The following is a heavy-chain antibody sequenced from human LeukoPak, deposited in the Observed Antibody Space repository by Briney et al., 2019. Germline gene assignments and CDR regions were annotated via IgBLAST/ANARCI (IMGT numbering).Heavy chain of an antibody. CDR3: AGEAPPCAFEI. CDR2: IYESGSA. Sequence: KASETLSLTCAVSGDLISSTNWWSWVRQPPGKGLGWIGEIYESGSANYNPSLKSRVTISIDKYKNQFSLKLSSVTAADTAVYYCAGEAPPCAFEIWGLGTMVTVSS. V-gene: IGHV4-4*02. CDR1: GDLISSTNW. J-gene: IGHJ3*02.